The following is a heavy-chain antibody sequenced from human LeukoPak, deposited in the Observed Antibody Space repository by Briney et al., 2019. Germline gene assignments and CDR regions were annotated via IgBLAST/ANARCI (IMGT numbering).Heavy chain of an antibody. CDR2: IRYDGSNK. Sequence: GGSLRLSCAASGFTFSRYGMHWVRQAPGKGLEGVAFIRYDGSNKYYADSVKGRFTISRDNSKNTLYLQMNSLRAEDTAVYYCATGSGYYFDYWGQGTLVTVSS. CDR1: GFTFSRYG. CDR3: ATGSGYYFDY. D-gene: IGHD3-22*01. V-gene: IGHV3-30*02. J-gene: IGHJ4*02.